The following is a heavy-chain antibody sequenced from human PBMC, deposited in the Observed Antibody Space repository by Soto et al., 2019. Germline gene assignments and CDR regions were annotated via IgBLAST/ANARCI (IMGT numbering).Heavy chain of an antibody. D-gene: IGHD4-17*01. CDR1: GYTFTSYA. Sequence: QVQLVQSGAEVKKPGASVKVSCKASGYTFTSYAMHWVRQAPGQRLEWMGWINAGNGNTKYSQKFQGRVTITRDTSASTAYMELSSLRSEDTAVYYCAKFSSVTTATHFDYWGQGTLVTVSS. J-gene: IGHJ4*02. CDR2: INAGNGNT. CDR3: AKFSSVTTATHFDY. V-gene: IGHV1-3*01.